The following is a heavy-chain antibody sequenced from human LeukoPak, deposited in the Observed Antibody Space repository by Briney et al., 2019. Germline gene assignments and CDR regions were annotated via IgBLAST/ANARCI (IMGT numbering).Heavy chain of an antibody. J-gene: IGHJ4*02. D-gene: IGHD6-13*01. CDR2: IYYSGST. CDR3: ASQPRMIAAAGLIDY. CDR1: GGSISSSSYY. Sequence: PSETLSLTCTVSGGSISSSSYYWGWIRQPPGKGLEWIGSIYYSGSTYYNPSLKSRVTISVDTSKNQFSLKLSSVTAADTAVYYCASQPRMIAAAGLIDYWGQGTLVTVSS. V-gene: IGHV4-39*07.